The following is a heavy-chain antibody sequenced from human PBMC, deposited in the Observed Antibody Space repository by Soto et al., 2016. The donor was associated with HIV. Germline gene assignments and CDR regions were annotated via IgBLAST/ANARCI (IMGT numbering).Heavy chain of an antibody. J-gene: IGHJ4*02. Sequence: EVQLVESGGGLVQPGRSLRLSCAASGFTVSSNYMSWVRQAPGKGLEWVSVIYSGGSTYYADSVKGRFTISRDNSKNTLYLQMNSLRAEDTAVYYCARKGSGWTLDYWGQGTLVTVSS. CDR1: GFTVSSNY. D-gene: IGHD6-19*01. CDR3: ARKGSGWTLDY. V-gene: IGHV3-66*01. CDR2: IYSGGST.